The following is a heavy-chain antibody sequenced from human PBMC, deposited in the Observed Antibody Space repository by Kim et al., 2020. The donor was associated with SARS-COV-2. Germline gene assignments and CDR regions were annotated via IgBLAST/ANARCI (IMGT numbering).Heavy chain of an antibody. CDR3: ARVTSGSYDAFDI. V-gene: IGHV4-59*01. J-gene: IGHJ3*02. D-gene: IGHD1-26*01. Sequence: TPPPKGRVTRSVETSKNPFSLKLGSVTAADTAVYYCARVTSGSYDAFDIWGQGTMVTVSS.